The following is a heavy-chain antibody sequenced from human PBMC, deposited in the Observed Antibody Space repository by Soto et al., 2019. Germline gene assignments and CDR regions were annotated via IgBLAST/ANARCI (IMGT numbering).Heavy chain of an antibody. Sequence: QMQLQESGPGLVKPSETLSLTCTVSGGSVSSGSYYWNWIRQPPGKGLEWIGYIYHSGSTNYNPSLKSRVTISVDTSKNQFSLKLSSVTAADTAVYYCARSPTVPRDDAFDIWGQGTMVTVSP. J-gene: IGHJ3*02. D-gene: IGHD4-17*01. CDR3: ARSPTVPRDDAFDI. CDR2: IYHSGST. CDR1: GGSVSSGSYY. V-gene: IGHV4-61*01.